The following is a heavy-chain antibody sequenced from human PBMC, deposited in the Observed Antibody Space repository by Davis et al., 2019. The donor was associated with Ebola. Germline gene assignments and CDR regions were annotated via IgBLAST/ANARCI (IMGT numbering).Heavy chain of an antibody. CDR3: ARVCCSSTSCWCYYYYGMDV. D-gene: IGHD2-2*01. J-gene: IGHJ6*02. Sequence: ASVKVSCKASGYTFTGYYMHWVRQAPGQGLEWMGWINPNSGGTNYAQKFQGWVTMTRDTSISTAYMELSRLRSDDTAVYYCARVCCSSTSCWCYYYYGMDVWGQGTTVTVSS. CDR2: INPNSGGT. V-gene: IGHV1-2*04. CDR1: GYTFTGYY.